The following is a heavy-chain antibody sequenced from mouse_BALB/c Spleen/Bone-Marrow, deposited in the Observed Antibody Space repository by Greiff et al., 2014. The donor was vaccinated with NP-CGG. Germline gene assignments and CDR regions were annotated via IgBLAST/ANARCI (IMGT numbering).Heavy chain of an antibody. D-gene: IGHD2-13*01. V-gene: IGHV1-62-2*01. CDR2: FYPGSGSI. J-gene: IGHJ3*01. CDR1: GYTFTEYV. CDR3: ARREGGYYGEPFAY. Sequence: VQLQQSGTELVKPGASVKLSCKASGYTFTEYVIHWVKQRSGQGLEWIGWFYPGSGSIKYNEKFKDKATLTGDKSSSTVYMELSRLTSEGSAVYFCARREGGYYGEPFAYWGQGTLLTVSA.